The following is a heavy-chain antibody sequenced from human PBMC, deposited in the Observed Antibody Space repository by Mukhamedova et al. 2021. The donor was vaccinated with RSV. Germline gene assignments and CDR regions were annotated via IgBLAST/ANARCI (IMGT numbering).Heavy chain of an antibody. Sequence: MTWVRRAPGKGLEWVGRIKSKADGGTTDFVAPVKGRFTISRDDSHNTMYLQMNNLKTEDTAVYYCTTEGGAYTYGFHYWGQGTRVT. CDR3: TTEGGAYTYGFHY. V-gene: IGHV3-15*01. CDR2: IKSKADGGTT. J-gene: IGHJ4*02. D-gene: IGHD2-8*01.